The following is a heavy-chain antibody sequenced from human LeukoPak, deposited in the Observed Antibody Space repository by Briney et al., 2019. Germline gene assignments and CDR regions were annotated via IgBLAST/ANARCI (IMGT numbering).Heavy chain of an antibody. CDR3: ARGQLVSIHHWFDP. CDR1: GFSLSSYP. D-gene: IGHD6-6*01. CDR2: IKQDGSEK. Sequence: PGGSLRLSCVASGFSLSSYPLSWVRQAPGKGLEWVANIKQDGSEKYYVDSVKGRFTISRDNAKNSLYLQMNSLRAEDTAVYYCARGQLVSIHHWFDPWDQGTLVTVSS. J-gene: IGHJ5*02. V-gene: IGHV3-7*01.